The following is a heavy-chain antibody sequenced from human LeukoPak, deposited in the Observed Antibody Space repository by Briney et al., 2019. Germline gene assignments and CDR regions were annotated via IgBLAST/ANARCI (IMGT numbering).Heavy chain of an antibody. Sequence: GGSLRLSCAVSGFTVSSNYMSWVRQAPGKGLEWVSGIIGGDNSTFYADSVKGRFTISRDNSKNTLYLQVNSLRAEDTAVYYCVRDGWDVWGQGTLVTVSS. D-gene: IGHD1-26*01. J-gene: IGHJ4*02. CDR3: VRDGWDV. CDR1: GFTVSSNY. CDR2: IIGGDNST. V-gene: IGHV3-23*01.